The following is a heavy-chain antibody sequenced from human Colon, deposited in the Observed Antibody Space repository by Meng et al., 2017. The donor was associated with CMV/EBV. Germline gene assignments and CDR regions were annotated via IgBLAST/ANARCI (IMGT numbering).Heavy chain of an antibody. V-gene: IGHV3-7*01. CDR2: IKQDGSEK. CDR3: ARDSPHEQQLLRGIDY. J-gene: IGHJ4*02. Sequence: GGSLRLSCAASGFTFSSNWMNWVRQAPGKGLEWVANIKQDGSEKYYVDSVKDRFTISRDNAKNSLYLQMSSLRAEDTALYYCARDSPHEQQLLRGIDYWGQGTLVTVSS. D-gene: IGHD6-13*01. CDR1: GFTFSSNW.